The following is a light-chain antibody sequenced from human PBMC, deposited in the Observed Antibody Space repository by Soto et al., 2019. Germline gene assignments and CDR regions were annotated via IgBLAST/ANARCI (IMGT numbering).Light chain of an antibody. CDR1: QGINNH. Sequence: DLQMTQSPSSLSVSVGDRVAITCRASQGINNHLAWYQQKPGEVPKLLIFAASTLHSGVPSRFSGSVSWTDFTLTISSLQPEDVATYYCQKYYSAPLTFGQGTKLEI. CDR3: QKYYSAPLT. J-gene: IGKJ2*01. V-gene: IGKV1-27*01. CDR2: AAS.